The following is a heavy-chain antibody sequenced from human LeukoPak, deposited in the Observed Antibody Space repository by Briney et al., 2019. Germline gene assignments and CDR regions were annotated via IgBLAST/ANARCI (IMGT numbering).Heavy chain of an antibody. V-gene: IGHV3-53*01. CDR1: GFTASSNY. Sequence: PGGSLRLSCAASGFTASSNYMSWVRQGPGKGLEWVSVIYSGGSTYYADSVKGRFTISRDNSKNMLYLQMNSLRAEDTAVYYCARGGGYSGPTAYWGQGTLVTVSS. D-gene: IGHD5-12*01. J-gene: IGHJ4*02. CDR2: IYSGGST. CDR3: ARGGGYSGPTAY.